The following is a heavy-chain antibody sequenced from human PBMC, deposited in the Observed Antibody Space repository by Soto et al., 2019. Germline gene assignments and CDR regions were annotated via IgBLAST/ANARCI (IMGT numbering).Heavy chain of an antibody. J-gene: IGHJ4*02. CDR1: GFTFSSYW. Sequence: EVQLVESGGGLVQPGGSLRLSCAASGFTFSSYWMSWVRQAPGKGLEWVASIKQDGSEKYYVDSVKGRFTISRDNAKNSLYLQMNSLRAEDTAVYYCARITGGDDYYDSSGETVYFDYWGQGTLVTVSS. CDR2: IKQDGSEK. D-gene: IGHD3-22*01. V-gene: IGHV3-7*01. CDR3: ARITGGDDYYDSSGETVYFDY.